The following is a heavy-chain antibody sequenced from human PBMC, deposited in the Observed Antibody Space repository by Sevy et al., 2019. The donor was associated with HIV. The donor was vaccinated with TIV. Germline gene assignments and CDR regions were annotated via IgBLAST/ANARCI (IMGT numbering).Heavy chain of an antibody. CDR2: ISSSSSYI. Sequence: GGSLRLSCAASGFTFSSYSMNWVRQAPGKGLEWVSSISSSSSYIYYADSVKGRFTISRDNAKNSLYLQMNSLRAEDTAVYYWARDSDYDFWSQAGMDVWGQGTTVTVSS. V-gene: IGHV3-21*01. CDR3: ARDSDYDFWSQAGMDV. D-gene: IGHD3-3*01. CDR1: GFTFSSYS. J-gene: IGHJ6*02.